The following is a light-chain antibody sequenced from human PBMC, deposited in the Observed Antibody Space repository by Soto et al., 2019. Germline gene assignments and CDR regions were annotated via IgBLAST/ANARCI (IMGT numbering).Light chain of an antibody. CDR2: DSS. V-gene: IGKV3-20*01. CDR1: QSISSY. CDR3: QQYVDSPET. J-gene: IGKJ4*01. Sequence: EIVLTQSPGTLSLSPGERATLSCRASQSISSYVAWYQQKPGQAPRVLIYDSSSRATGVPDRFSGSGSGTDFTPTISRLEPEDFAVYYCQQYVDSPETFGGGTKVEIK.